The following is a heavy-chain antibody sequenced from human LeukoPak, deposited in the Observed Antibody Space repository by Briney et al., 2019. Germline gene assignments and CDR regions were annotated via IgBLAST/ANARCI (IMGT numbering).Heavy chain of an antibody. V-gene: IGHV1-69*13. Sequence: SVKVSCKASGGTFSSYAISWVRQAPGQGLEWMGGIIPIFGTANYAQRFQGRVTITADESTSTAYMELSSLRSEDTAVYYCARGKVDYDSSGYFWGQGTLVTVSS. J-gene: IGHJ4*02. D-gene: IGHD3-22*01. CDR1: GGTFSSYA. CDR3: ARGKVDYDSSGYF. CDR2: IIPIFGTA.